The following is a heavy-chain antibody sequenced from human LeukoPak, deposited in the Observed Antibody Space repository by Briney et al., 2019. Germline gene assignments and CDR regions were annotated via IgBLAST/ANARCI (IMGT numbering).Heavy chain of an antibody. Sequence: PSETLSLTCTVSGGSINSYYWSWIRQSQGKGLEWIGNIYYTGSTNYNPSLKSRVTISVDTSKNQFSLKLTSVTAADTAIYYCARLPLDYGDYGGFEYWGQGILVTVST. J-gene: IGHJ4*02. CDR2: IYYTGST. CDR1: GGSINSYY. CDR3: ARLPLDYGDYGGFEY. V-gene: IGHV4-59*08. D-gene: IGHD4-23*01.